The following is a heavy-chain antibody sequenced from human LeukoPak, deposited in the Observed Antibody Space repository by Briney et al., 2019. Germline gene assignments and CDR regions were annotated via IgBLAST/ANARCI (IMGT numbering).Heavy chain of an antibody. CDR3: AREYTPVGSGYSPLGY. D-gene: IGHD4-23*01. Sequence: SVKVSCKASGGTFSSYASSGVRQAPGQGREGMGGIIPIVGTANYAQKFQGRVTSTSDESTSTAYMELSSLRSADTAVYYCAREYTPVGSGYSPLGYWGRGTLVTVSS. J-gene: IGHJ4*02. CDR1: GGTFSSYA. CDR2: IIPIVGTA. V-gene: IGHV1-69*13.